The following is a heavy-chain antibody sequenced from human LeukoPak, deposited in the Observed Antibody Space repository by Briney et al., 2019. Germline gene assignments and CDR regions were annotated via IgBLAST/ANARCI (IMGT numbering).Heavy chain of an antibody. CDR3: AKVPAAPYVTYYYYFYY. V-gene: IGHV3-23*01. Sequence: PGGSLRLSCAASGFTFSSYAMSWVRQAPGKGLEWVSAISGSGGSTYYADSVKGRFTISRDNSKNTLYLQMNSLRAEDTAVYYCAKVPAAPYVTYYYYFYYWGQGTLVTVSS. J-gene: IGHJ4*02. D-gene: IGHD2-2*01. CDR1: GFTFSSYA. CDR2: ISGSGGST.